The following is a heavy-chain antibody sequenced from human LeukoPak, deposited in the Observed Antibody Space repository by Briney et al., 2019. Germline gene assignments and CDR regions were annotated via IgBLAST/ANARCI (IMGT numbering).Heavy chain of an antibody. CDR2: ISSNGGST. CDR3: ARVGDNDAFDI. J-gene: IGHJ3*02. CDR1: GFTFSSYA. D-gene: IGHD2-21*02. V-gene: IGHV3-64*01. Sequence: GGSLRLSCTASGFTFSSYAMHWVRQAPGKGLEYVSAISSNGGSTYYANSVKGRFTISRDNSKATLFLQMGSLRAEDMAVYYCARVGDNDAFDIWGQGTMVTVSS.